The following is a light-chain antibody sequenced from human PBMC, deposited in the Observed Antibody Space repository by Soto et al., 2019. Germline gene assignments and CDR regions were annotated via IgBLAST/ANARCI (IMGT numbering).Light chain of an antibody. CDR2: DVR. CDR3: SSYSSSDTLV. V-gene: IGLV2-14*03. J-gene: IGLJ2*01. Sequence: QSVLTQPPSVSGSPGQSITISCTGTSSDVGGHNFVSWYQQHPGRAPKLMIYDVRNRPSGVSNRFSGSKSANTASLVISGLQAEDEADYYCSSYSSSDTLVFGGGTKLTVL. CDR1: SSDVGGHNF.